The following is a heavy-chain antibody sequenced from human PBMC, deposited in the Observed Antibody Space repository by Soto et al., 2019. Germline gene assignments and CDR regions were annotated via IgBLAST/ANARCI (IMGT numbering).Heavy chain of an antibody. Sequence: EVQLVESGGGLVKPGGSLRLSCAASGFTFSNAWMNWVRQAPGKGLEWVGRIKSKTDGGTTDYAAPVKGRFTISRADSKNTRDLQMNSLKTENTAVYYCTTEPRNYCDSSSYQPRLRHWGQGTLVTVSS. D-gene: IGHD3-22*01. CDR3: TTEPRNYCDSSSYQPRLRH. CDR1: GFTFSNAW. J-gene: IGHJ4*02. V-gene: IGHV3-15*07. CDR2: IKSKTDGGTT.